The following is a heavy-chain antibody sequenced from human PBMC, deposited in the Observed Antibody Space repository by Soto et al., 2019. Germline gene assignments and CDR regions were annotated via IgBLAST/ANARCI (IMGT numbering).Heavy chain of an antibody. CDR2: ISYDGSNK. V-gene: IGHV3-30-3*01. CDR3: ARDGGGWQLVNWFDP. J-gene: IGHJ5*02. D-gene: IGHD6-6*01. CDR1: GFTFSSYA. Sequence: HPGGSLRLSCAASGFTFSSYAMHWVRQAPGKGLEWVAVISYDGSNKYYADSVKGRFTISRDNSKNTLYLQMDSLRAEDTAVYYCARDGGGWQLVNWFDPWGQGTLVTVSS.